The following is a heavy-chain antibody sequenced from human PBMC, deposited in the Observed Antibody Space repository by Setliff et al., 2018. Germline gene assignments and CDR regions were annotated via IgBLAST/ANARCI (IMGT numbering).Heavy chain of an antibody. CDR1: GYSFTSYW. CDR2: IYPGDSDT. CDR3: ARQAVAGSDAFDI. J-gene: IGHJ3*02. V-gene: IGHV5-51*01. D-gene: IGHD6-19*01. Sequence: PGESLTISCKGSGYSFTSYWIGWVRQMPGKGLEWMGIIYPGDSDTRYSPSFQGQVTISADKSISTGYLQWSSLKASDTAMCYCARQAVAGSDAFDIWGHGTMVTVSS.